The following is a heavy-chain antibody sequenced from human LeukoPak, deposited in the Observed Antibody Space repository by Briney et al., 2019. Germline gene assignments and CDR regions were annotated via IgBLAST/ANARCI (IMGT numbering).Heavy chain of an antibody. CDR1: GGTYSSYA. D-gene: IGHD2-2*01. Sequence: ASVKVSCKASGGTYSSYAISWVRQAPGQGLERMGGIIPIFGTANYAQKFQGRVTITADESTSTAYMELSSLRSEDTVVFYWARDGCSSTSCYSYYYYDMDVWGKGTTVTVSS. V-gene: IGHV1-69*13. CDR2: IIPIFGTA. J-gene: IGHJ6*03. CDR3: ARDGCSSTSCYSYYYYDMDV.